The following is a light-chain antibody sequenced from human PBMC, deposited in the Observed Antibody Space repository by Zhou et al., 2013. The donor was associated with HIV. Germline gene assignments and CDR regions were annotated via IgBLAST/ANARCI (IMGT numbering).Light chain of an antibody. CDR1: QDISRW. CDR3: QQYHTLPLT. V-gene: IGKV1-5*03. CDR2: LAS. Sequence: DIQMTQSPTSLSASVGDRVAITCRASQDISRWLAWYRQRPGKAPELLMYLASSLESGVPSRFSGSGSGTEFTLTISSLQPDDFATYYCQQYHTLPLTFGGGTKVEIK. J-gene: IGKJ4*01.